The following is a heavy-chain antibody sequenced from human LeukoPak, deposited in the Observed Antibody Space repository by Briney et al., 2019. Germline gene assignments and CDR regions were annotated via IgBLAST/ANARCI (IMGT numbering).Heavy chain of an antibody. CDR1: GGSISSSSHF. D-gene: IGHD2-2*01. J-gene: IGHJ4*02. Sequence: PETLSLTCSVSGGSISSSSHFWAWIRQPPGKGLEWIGSIYYSGSAYYNPSFKSRVAISVDTSKNQFSLKLSSVTAADTAVYYCARHGNIVIVPAALGFDYWGQGTLVTVSS. CDR3: ARHGNIVIVPAALGFDY. CDR2: IYYSGSA. V-gene: IGHV4-39*01.